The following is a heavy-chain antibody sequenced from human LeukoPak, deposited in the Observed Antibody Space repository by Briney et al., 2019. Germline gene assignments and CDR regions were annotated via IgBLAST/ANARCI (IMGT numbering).Heavy chain of an antibody. Sequence: SETLSLTCAVFGGSFSGYYWSWIRQPPGKGLEWIGRIYTSGSTNYNPSLKSRVTISVDTSKNQFPLKLSSVTAADTAVYYCARETPYHHHVVYWGQGTPVTVSS. V-gene: IGHV4-4*08. CDR3: ARETPYHHHVVY. D-gene: IGHD1-14*01. CDR2: IYTSGST. J-gene: IGHJ4*02. CDR1: GGSFSGYY.